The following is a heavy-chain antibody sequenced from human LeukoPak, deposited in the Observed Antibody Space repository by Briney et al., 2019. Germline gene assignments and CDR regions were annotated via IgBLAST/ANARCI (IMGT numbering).Heavy chain of an antibody. CDR2: IYSSGST. D-gene: IGHD3-22*01. J-gene: IGHJ4*02. Sequence: SETLSLTCSVSGASISSGSNYWGWIRQPPGKTLEWIGSIYSSGSTYYNPSLKSRVIIIIDTPKNHFSLTLSSVTAADTAVYYCARSDDSSGYFMASFDYWGQGTLVTVSS. V-gene: IGHV4-39*07. CDR3: ARSDDSSGYFMASFDY. CDR1: GASISSGSNY.